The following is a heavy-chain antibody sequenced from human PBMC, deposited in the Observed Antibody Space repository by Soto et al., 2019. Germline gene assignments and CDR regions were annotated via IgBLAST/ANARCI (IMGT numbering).Heavy chain of an antibody. CDR1: GGSISSGGYY. CDR2: IYYSGST. J-gene: IGHJ4*02. Sequence: QVQLQESGPGLVKPSQTLSLTCTVSGGSISSGGYYWSWIRQHPGKGLEWIGYIYYSGSTYYNPSLKSRVTISVDTSKNQFSLKLSSVTAADTAVYYCASGSRGTYDYDSSGPTDYWGQGTLVTVSS. D-gene: IGHD3-22*01. V-gene: IGHV4-31*03. CDR3: ASGSRGTYDYDSSGPTDY.